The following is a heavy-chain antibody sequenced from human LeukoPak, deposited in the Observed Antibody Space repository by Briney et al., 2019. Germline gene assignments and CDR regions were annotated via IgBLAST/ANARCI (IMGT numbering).Heavy chain of an antibody. D-gene: IGHD6-19*01. J-gene: IGHJ4*02. Sequence: SETLSLTCAVYGGSFSGYYWSWIRQPPGKGLEWIGEINHSGSTNYNPSLKSRVTISVDTSKNQFSLKLSSVTAADTAVYYCARLDTSGWLDYWGQGTLVTVSS. CDR3: ARLDTSGWLDY. V-gene: IGHV4-34*01. CDR1: GGSFSGYY. CDR2: INHSGST.